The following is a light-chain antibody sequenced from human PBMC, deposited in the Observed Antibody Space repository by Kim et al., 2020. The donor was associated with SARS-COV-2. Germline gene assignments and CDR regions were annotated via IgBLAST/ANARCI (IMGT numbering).Light chain of an antibody. CDR2: GNS. CDR1: SSDIGAGYD. J-gene: IGLJ1*01. CDR3: QSYDSSLSGSYV. V-gene: IGLV1-40*01. Sequence: VPTAWTGSSSDIGAGYDVHWYQQLPGTAPKLLIYGNSNRPSGVPDRFSGSKSGTSASLAITGLQAEDEADYYCQSYDSSLSGSYVFGTGTKVTVL.